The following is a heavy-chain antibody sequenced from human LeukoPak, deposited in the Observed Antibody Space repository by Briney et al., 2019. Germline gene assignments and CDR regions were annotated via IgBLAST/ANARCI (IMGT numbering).Heavy chain of an antibody. CDR3: AKSWLRLGGDY. CDR1: GFTFANYA. D-gene: IGHD5-12*01. V-gene: IGHV3-23*01. CDR2: IIGSGVST. J-gene: IGHJ4*02. Sequence: GGSLRLSCEASGFTFANYAMSWVRQAPGEGLEWVSAIIGSGVSTYYADSVKGRFTISRDNSKNSLYLQMNSLRAEDTAVYYCAKSWLRLGGDYWGQGTLVTVSS.